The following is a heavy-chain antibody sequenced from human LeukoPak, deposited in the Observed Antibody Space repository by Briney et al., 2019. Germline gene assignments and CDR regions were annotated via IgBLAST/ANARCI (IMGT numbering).Heavy chain of an antibody. D-gene: IGHD6-19*01. J-gene: IGHJ6*03. CDR2: ISSSSSYI. V-gene: IGHV3-21*01. Sequence: GGSLRLSCAASGFTFSSYSMNWVRQAPGKGLEWVSSISSSSSYIYYADSVKGRFTISRDNAKNSLYLQMNSLRAEDTAVYYCARVSQWLVRKYYVDVWGKGTTVTVSS. CDR1: GFTFSSYS. CDR3: ARVSQWLVRKYYVDV.